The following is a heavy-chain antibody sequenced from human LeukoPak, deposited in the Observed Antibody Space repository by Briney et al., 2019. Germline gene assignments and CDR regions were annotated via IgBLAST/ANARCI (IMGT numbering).Heavy chain of an antibody. CDR3: AKDISSASGYYYYGMDV. J-gene: IGHJ6*02. V-gene: IGHV3-9*01. CDR1: GGSISSGGYS. CDR2: ISWNSDNI. Sequence: LSLTCAVSGGSISSGGYSWSWVRQAPGKGLEWVSSISWNSDNIGYADSVRGRFTISRDNAKNSLYLQMNSLRAEDTAFYYCAKDISSASGYYYYGMDVWGQGTTVTVSS. D-gene: IGHD6-19*01.